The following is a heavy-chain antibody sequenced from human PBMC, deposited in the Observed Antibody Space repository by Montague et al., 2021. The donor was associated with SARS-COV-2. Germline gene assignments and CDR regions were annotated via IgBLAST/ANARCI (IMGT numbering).Heavy chain of an antibody. CDR2: IYTTGST. CDR3: ARGNFRWDFDC. Sequence: TLSLTCTVSGDSITSDVSYWSWIRQPAGKGLEWIGRIYTTGSTYYNPSLKSRLTISLDTSKNQFSQKLSSVTAADTAVYYCARGNFRWDFDCWGQGTLVTVSS. V-gene: IGHV4-61*02. J-gene: IGHJ4*02. CDR1: GDSITSDVSY. D-gene: IGHD2/OR15-2a*01.